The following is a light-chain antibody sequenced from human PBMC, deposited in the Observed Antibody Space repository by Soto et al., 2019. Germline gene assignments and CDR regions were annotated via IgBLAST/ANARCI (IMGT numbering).Light chain of an antibody. CDR1: SSDVGGYSY. CDR3: SSYAGSNNLV. CDR2: EVT. J-gene: IGLJ3*02. Sequence: QSVLTQPPSASGSPGQSVTISCTGASSDVGGYSYVSWCQQHPGKAPKLMIYEVTKRPSGVPDRFSGSKSGNTASLTVSGLQAEDEADYYCSSYAGSNNLVFGGGTQLTVL. V-gene: IGLV2-8*01.